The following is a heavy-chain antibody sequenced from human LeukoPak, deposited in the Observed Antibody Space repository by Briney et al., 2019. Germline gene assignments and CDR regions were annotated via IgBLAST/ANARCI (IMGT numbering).Heavy chain of an antibody. J-gene: IGHJ4*02. V-gene: IGHV3-66*04. D-gene: IGHD4-17*01. CDR3: ARRAGEYSHPYDY. CDR1: EFSVGSNY. Sequence: GGSLRLSCAASEFSVGSNYMTWVRQAPGKGLEWVSLIYSGGSTYYADSVKGRFTISRDNSKNTLYLQMNSLRADDTAVYYCARRAGEYSHPYDYWGQGTLVTVSS. CDR2: IYSGGST.